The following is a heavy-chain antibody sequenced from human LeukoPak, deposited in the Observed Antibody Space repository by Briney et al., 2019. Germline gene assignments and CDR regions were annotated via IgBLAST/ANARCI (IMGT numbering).Heavy chain of an antibody. CDR1: GFTFDDYA. CDR2: ISWNSGSI. J-gene: IGHJ4*02. Sequence: GGSLRLSCAASGFTFDDYAMHWVRQAPGKGLEWVSGISWNSGSIGYVDSVKGRFTISRDNAKNSLYLQMNSLRAEDTAVYYCAREGYSYGETKFDYWGQGTLVTVSS. D-gene: IGHD5-18*01. CDR3: AREGYSYGETKFDY. V-gene: IGHV3-9*01.